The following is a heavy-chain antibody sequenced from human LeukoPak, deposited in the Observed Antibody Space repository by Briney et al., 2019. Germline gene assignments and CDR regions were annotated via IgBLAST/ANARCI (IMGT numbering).Heavy chain of an antibody. CDR2: ISGSSSYI. J-gene: IGHJ5*02. D-gene: IGHD2-15*01. CDR1: GFTFSDYY. Sequence: GGSLRLSCAASGFTFSDYYMSWIRQAPGKGLEWVSSISGSSSYIYYGDSLKGRFTISRDNAKNSLYLQMNSLRADDTAVYYCARDGRGDYCSGGSCLMFDPWGQGTLVTVSS. CDR3: ARDGRGDYCSGGSCLMFDP. V-gene: IGHV3-11*06.